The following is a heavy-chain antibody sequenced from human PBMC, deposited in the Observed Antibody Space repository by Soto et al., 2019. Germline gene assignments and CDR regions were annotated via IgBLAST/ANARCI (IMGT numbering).Heavy chain of an antibody. Sequence: QVQLQESGPGLVKPSETLSLTCTVSGVSINSHYWSWIRQPPGKGLEWIGFSFHSGSANYNPSLKSRVTISVDTSKNQFSLNLNSVTAADTAVYYCARISGLPVDFDYWGQGTLVTVSS. CDR1: GVSINSHY. CDR2: SFHSGSA. D-gene: IGHD3-10*01. V-gene: IGHV4-59*11. J-gene: IGHJ4*02. CDR3: ARISGLPVDFDY.